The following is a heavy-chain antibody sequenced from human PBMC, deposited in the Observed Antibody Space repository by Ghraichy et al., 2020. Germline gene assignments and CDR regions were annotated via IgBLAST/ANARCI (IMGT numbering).Heavy chain of an antibody. J-gene: IGHJ6*02. CDR2: IWYDGSNK. CDR3: ARGGYCSSTSCYRGGEFYYYGMDV. Sequence: GGSLRLSCAASGFTFSSYGMHWVRQAPGKGLEWVAVIWYDGSNKYYADSVKGRFTISRDNSKNTLYLQMNSLRAEDTAVYYCARGGYCSSTSCYRGGEFYYYGMDVWGQGTTVTVSS. V-gene: IGHV3-33*01. D-gene: IGHD2-2*02. CDR1: GFTFSSYG.